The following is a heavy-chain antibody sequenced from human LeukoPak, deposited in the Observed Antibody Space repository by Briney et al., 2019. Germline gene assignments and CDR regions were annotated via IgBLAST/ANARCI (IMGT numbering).Heavy chain of an antibody. Sequence: GGSLRLSCAASGFTFSSSWMSWVREAPGKGLEWVAHIKQDGSDKYYVDSVKGRFTISRDNAKNSLYLQLNSLRVEDTAMYYCARHSSGSYYTYWGQGTLVTVSS. V-gene: IGHV3-7*01. CDR1: GFTFSSSW. D-gene: IGHD3-10*01. CDR2: IKQDGSDK. J-gene: IGHJ4*02. CDR3: ARHSSGSYYTY.